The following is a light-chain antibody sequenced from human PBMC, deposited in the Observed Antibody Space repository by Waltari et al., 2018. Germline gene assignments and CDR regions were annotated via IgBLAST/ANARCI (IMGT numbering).Light chain of an antibody. V-gene: IGLV2-14*01. CDR3: SSYTSASSLV. J-gene: IGLJ2*01. CDR1: SDDVGGYSY. CDR2: EVS. Sequence: QSALTQPAFVSGSPGQSITISCTGTSDDVGGYSYVSWYRQYTDNAPQLIIYEVSHRPSGLSARFSRSKSDNTAFLTISGLQPEDEALYYCSSYTSASSLVFGGGTSLTVL.